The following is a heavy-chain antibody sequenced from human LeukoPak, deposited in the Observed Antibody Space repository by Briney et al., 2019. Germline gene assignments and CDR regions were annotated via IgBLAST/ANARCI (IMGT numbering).Heavy chain of an antibody. CDR2: ISSSGSII. CDR1: GFTLSDYH. CDR3: ARVHGVAPISDAFDI. D-gene: IGHD3-3*01. J-gene: IGHJ3*02. V-gene: IGHV3-11*01. Sequence: GGSLRLSCAASGFTLSDYHMSWIRQAPGKGLEWVSSISSSGSIIYYADSVKGRFTISRDNAKNSLYMQMNSLRAEDTAVYYCARVHGVAPISDAFDIWGQGTMVTVSA.